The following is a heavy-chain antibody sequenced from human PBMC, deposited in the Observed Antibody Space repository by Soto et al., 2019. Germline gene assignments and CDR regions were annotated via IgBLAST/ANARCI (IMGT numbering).Heavy chain of an antibody. D-gene: IGHD2-21*01. V-gene: IGHV4-31*03. CDR3: ARIRIAKNNYKWFDP. J-gene: IGHJ5*02. CDR2: IYVTGAV. CDR1: GAALNSGNYY. Sequence: TLSLTCSVSGAALNSGNYYWSWIRQVPGKGLEWIGHIYVTGAVDYNPSLRDRITISQDTSERQFSLNLRLVTAADTDVYYCARIRIAKNNYKWFDPWGQGTLVTVSS.